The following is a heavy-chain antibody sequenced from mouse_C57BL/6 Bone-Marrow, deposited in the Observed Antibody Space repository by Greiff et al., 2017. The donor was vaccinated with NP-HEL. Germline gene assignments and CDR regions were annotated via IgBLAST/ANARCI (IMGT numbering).Heavy chain of an antibody. Sequence: VKLQQSGAELVRPGTSVKVSCKASGYAFTNYLIEWVKQRPGQGLEWIGVINPGSGGTNYNEKFKGKATLTADKSSSTAYMQLSSLTSEDSAVYFCARNYGSFPWFAYWGQGTLVTVSA. CDR3: ARNYGSFPWFAY. CDR1: GYAFTNYL. V-gene: IGHV1-54*01. CDR2: INPGSGGT. J-gene: IGHJ3*01. D-gene: IGHD1-1*01.